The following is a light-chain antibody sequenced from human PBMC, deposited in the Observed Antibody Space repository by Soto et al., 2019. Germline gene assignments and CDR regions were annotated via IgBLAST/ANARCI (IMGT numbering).Light chain of an antibody. Sequence: QSALTQPASASGSPGQSITISCTGSNSDIGAYNYVSWYQQHPGKAPRLIIFEVNDRPSGVSHRFSGSKSGNTASLTISGLQAEDEADYYCASYTTSHTRVFGGGTKLTVL. V-gene: IGLV2-14*01. CDR3: ASYTTSHTRV. CDR2: EVN. CDR1: NSDIGAYNY. J-gene: IGLJ3*02.